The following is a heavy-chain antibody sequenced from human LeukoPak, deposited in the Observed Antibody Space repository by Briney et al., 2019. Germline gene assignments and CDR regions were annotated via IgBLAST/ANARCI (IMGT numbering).Heavy chain of an antibody. J-gene: IGHJ4*02. CDR2: ISGDNGNT. Sequence: GASVKASCKASGYTFTSLGISWVRQAPGQGLEWMGWISGDNGNTYYAQKLQGRVTLTTDTSTSTAYTELRGLRSDDTAVYYCARDCDRSGYYCYWGQGTQVTVSS. CDR1: GYTFTSLG. CDR3: ARDCDRSGYYCY. V-gene: IGHV1-18*01. D-gene: IGHD3-22*01.